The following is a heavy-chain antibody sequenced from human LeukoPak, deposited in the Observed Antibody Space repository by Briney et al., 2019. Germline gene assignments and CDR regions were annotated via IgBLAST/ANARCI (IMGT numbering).Heavy chain of an antibody. Sequence: GGSLRLSCAASGFTFSSYAMSWVRQAPGKGLEWVSGISWNSGSIGYADSVKGRFTISRDNAKNSLYLQMNSLRAEDTALYYCAKDGYSSASSGMDVWGQGTTVTVSS. CDR2: ISWNSGSI. CDR1: GFTFSSYA. CDR3: AKDGYSSASSGMDV. V-gene: IGHV3-9*01. J-gene: IGHJ6*02. D-gene: IGHD5-18*01.